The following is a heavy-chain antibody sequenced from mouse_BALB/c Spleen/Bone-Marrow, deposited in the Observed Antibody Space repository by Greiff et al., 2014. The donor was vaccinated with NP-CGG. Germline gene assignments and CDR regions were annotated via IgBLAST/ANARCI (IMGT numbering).Heavy chain of an antibody. V-gene: IGHV1-87*01. CDR2: IYPGDGDT. CDR3: ARDGYYPHWYFDV. CDR1: GYTFTSYW. D-gene: IGHD2-3*01. Sequence: LVESGAELARPGASVLLSCKASGYTFTSYWMQWVKQRPGQGLEWIGAIYPGDGDTRYTQKFKGKATLTADKSSSTAYMQLSSLASEDSAVYYCARDGYYPHWYFDVWGAGTPVTVSS. J-gene: IGHJ1*01.